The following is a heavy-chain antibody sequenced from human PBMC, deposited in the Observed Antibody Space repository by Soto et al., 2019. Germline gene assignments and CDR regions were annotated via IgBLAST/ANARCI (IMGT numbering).Heavy chain of an antibody. V-gene: IGHV3-9*01. Sequence: GGSLRLSCAASGFTFDDYAMHWVRQAPGKGLEWVSGISWNSGSIGYADSVKGRFTISRDNAKNSLYLQMNSLRAEDTALYYCAKGAYDFWSGHFDYWGQGTLVTVSS. J-gene: IGHJ4*02. D-gene: IGHD3-3*01. CDR2: ISWNSGSI. CDR1: GFTFDDYA. CDR3: AKGAYDFWSGHFDY.